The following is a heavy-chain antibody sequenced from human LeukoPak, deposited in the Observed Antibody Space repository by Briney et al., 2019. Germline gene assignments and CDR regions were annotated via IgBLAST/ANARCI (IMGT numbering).Heavy chain of an antibody. CDR2: IYPGDSDT. Sequence: GESLKISCKGSGYSFTSYWIGRVRQMPGKGLEWMGIIYPGDSDTRYSPSFQGQVTISADKSISTAYLQWSSLKASDTAMYYCARHVIAVTDNISYYFDYWGQGTLVTVSS. CDR3: ARHVIAVTDNISYYFDY. V-gene: IGHV5-51*01. J-gene: IGHJ4*02. CDR1: GYSFTSYW. D-gene: IGHD6-19*01.